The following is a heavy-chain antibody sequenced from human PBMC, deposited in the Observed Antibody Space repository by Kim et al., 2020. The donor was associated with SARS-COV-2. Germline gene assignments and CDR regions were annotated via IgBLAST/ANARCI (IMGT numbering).Heavy chain of an antibody. CDR1: GFTFSSYG. CDR2: ISYDGSNK. Sequence: GGSLRLSCAASGFTFSSYGMHWVRQAPGKGLEWVAVISYDGSNKYYADSVKGRFTISRDNSKNTLYLQMNSLRAEDTAVYYCAKWDYYDSSGFDYWGQGTLVTVSS. J-gene: IGHJ4*02. D-gene: IGHD3-22*01. V-gene: IGHV3-30*18. CDR3: AKWDYYDSSGFDY.